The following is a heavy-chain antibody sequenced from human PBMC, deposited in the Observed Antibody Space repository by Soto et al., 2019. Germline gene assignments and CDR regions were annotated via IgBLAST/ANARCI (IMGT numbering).Heavy chain of an antibody. V-gene: IGHV3-23*01. D-gene: IGHD5-12*01. Sequence: DVQLLESGGGLVQPGGSLRLSCAASRFSFNSYAMSWVRQAPGKGLEWVSGIGASGGATSYADSVKGRFTISRDNSKNTLYLQMNSLRVEDTAVYYCAKRGGYDLRYLDYWGQGALVTVSS. CDR2: IGASGGAT. CDR1: RFSFNSYA. J-gene: IGHJ4*02. CDR3: AKRGGYDLRYLDY.